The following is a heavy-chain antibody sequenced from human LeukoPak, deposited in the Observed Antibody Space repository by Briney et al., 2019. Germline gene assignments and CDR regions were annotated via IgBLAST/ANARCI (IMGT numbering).Heavy chain of an antibody. Sequence: GGSLRLSCAASGFTFSSYAMSWGRQTPGEGLEWVSAISGSGDNTYYADSVKGRFTISRDNSRNTLFLQMNSLRAEDTAGYYCAKDPRGDCSGGSCHYLDYWGQGTLVTVSS. D-gene: IGHD2-15*01. V-gene: IGHV3-23*01. CDR3: AKDPRGDCSGGSCHYLDY. CDR2: ISGSGDNT. CDR1: GFTFSSYA. J-gene: IGHJ4*02.